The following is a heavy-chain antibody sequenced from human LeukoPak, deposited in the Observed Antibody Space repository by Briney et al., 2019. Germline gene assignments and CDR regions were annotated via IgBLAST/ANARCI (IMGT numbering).Heavy chain of an antibody. Sequence: GGSLRLSCTASGFTFSSYAMSWVRQAPGKALEWVSANSGSGVTTYYADSVKGRFTISRDNSKNTLYLQMNSLRAEDTAVYYCARTLVVVMYYGMDVWGQGTTVTVSS. CDR3: ARTLVVVMYYGMDV. V-gene: IGHV3-23*01. J-gene: IGHJ6*02. CDR1: GFTFSSYA. CDR2: NSGSGVTT. D-gene: IGHD3-22*01.